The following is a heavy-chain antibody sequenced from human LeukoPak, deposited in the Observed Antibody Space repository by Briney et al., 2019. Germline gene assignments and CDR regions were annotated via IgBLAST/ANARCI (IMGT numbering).Heavy chain of an antibody. CDR2: IYYSGST. D-gene: IGHD3-10*01. Sequence: PSQTLSLTCTVSGGSISSGDYYWSWIRQPPGKGLEWIGYIYYSGSTYYNPSLKSRVTISVDTSKNQFSLKLSSVTAADTAVYYCARGVRGVTRSGYYYYGMDVWGQGTTVTVSS. CDR1: GGSISSGDYY. J-gene: IGHJ6*02. V-gene: IGHV4-30-4*01. CDR3: ARGVRGVTRSGYYYYGMDV.